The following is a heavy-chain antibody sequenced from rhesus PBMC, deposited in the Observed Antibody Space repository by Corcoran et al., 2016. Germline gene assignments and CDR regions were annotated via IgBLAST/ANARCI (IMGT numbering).Heavy chain of an antibody. D-gene: IGHD3-3*01. CDR3: AKSFNNFNRFDV. V-gene: IGHV4S2*01. Sequence: QVRLQESGPGLVKPSETLPLTCVVSGTSINNNYWIWIRQAPGKGLEWIGRIYGSSESSDYNPSLKSRVTISIDTSKNQLSLILLSLTAADTAVYYCAKSFNNFNRFDVWGAGVLVTVSS. CDR1: GTSINNNY. CDR2: IYGSSESS. J-gene: IGHJ5-1*01.